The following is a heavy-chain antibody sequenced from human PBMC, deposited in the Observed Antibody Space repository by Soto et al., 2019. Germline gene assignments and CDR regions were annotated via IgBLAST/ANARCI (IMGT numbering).Heavy chain of an antibody. CDR1: GGTFNNYA. J-gene: IGHJ4*02. D-gene: IGHD3-22*01. V-gene: IGHV1-69*01. Sequence: QVQLVQSGAEVKKPGSSVTVSCEASGGTFNNYAISWVRQSPGQGLEWIGGIVPIFITANYAQKFQGRVTITADESTTTAYMELSSLRSEDTALYYCARAGLTYYYDSSGYYPFYDFDSWGQGTLVTVSS. CDR3: ARAGLTYYYDSSGYYPFYDFDS. CDR2: IVPIFITA.